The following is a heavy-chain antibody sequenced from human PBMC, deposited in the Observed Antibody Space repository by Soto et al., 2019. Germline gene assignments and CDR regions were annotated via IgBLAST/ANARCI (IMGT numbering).Heavy chain of an antibody. J-gene: IGHJ4*02. D-gene: IGHD7-27*01. CDR1: GGSITSSSYY. Sequence: PSETLSLTCTVSGGSITSSSYYWGWIRQPPGKGLERIGNIYYSESTYYNPSLKSRVTISVDTSKDQLSLKLSSVTAADTAVYYCARRSGSCFDYWPEGLPVTVS. V-gene: IGHV4-39*01. CDR2: IYYSEST. CDR3: ARRSGSCFDY.